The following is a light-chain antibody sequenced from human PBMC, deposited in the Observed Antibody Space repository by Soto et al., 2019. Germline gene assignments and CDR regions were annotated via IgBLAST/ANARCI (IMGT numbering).Light chain of an antibody. CDR2: GNN. CDR1: GSSIGTNT. Sequence: QSVLTQPPSASGTPGQRVIISCSGSGSSIGTNTVNWYRQLPGTAPKLLIYGNNQRPSGVPDRFSGSKSGTSASLAISGLQSEDEADYYCAAWDSSLNNVLFGGGTKVTVL. J-gene: IGLJ2*01. V-gene: IGLV1-44*01. CDR3: AAWDSSLNNVL.